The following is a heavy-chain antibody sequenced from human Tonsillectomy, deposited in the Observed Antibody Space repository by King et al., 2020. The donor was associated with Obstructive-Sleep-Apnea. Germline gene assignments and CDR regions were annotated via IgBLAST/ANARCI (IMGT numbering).Heavy chain of an antibody. V-gene: IGHV1-46*01. J-gene: IGHJ4*02. CDR2: INPSGGST. CDR3: ARDENPVTRGWFDY. CDR1: GYTFTSYY. D-gene: IGHD4-17*01. Sequence: VQLVESGAEVKKPGASVKVSCKASGYTFTSYYMHWVRQAPGQGLEWMGIINPSGGSTSYAQKFQGRVTMTRDTSSSTVYMELSSLRSEDTAELYCARDENPVTRGWFDYWGQGTLVPVPS.